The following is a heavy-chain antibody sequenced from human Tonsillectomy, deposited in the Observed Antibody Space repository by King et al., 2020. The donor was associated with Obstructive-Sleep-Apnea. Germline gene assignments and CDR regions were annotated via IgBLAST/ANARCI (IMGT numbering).Heavy chain of an antibody. J-gene: IGHJ5*02. D-gene: IGHD3-16*01. CDR3: ARAPGENGFWFDP. Sequence: QLQESGPGLVKPSQTLSLTCTVSGGSISSGGFYWSWIRQHPWKGLGWVGYIYYSGSTYYNPSLKSRVTISVYTSKNQFSLKLSSVTAADTAVYYCARAPGENGFWFDPWGQGTLVTVSS. CDR1: GGSISSGGFY. CDR2: IYYSGST. V-gene: IGHV4-31*03.